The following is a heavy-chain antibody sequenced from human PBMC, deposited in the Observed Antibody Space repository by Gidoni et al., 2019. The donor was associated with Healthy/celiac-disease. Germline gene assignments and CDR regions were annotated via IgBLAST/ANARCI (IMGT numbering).Heavy chain of an antibody. CDR1: GFTFSSYA. CDR2: ISYDGSNK. J-gene: IGHJ3*02. Sequence: QVPLVESGGGVVQPGRSLRLSCAASGFTFSSYAMHCVRQAPGKGLEWVAVISYDGSNKYYADSVKGRFTVSRDNSKNTLYLKMNSLRAEDTAVYYSARGGLIVDAFDIWGQGTMVTVSS. CDR3: ARGGLIVDAFDI. D-gene: IGHD3-22*01. V-gene: IGHV3-30-3*01.